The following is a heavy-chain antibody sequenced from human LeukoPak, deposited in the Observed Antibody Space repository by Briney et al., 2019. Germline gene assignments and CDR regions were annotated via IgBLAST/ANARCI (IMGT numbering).Heavy chain of an antibody. CDR1: GGSMSPYY. V-gene: IGHV4-59*08. J-gene: IGHJ3*01. D-gene: IGHD4-17*01. CDR2: IYYSGNT. CDR3: ARMQHDNDDYGDGFAV. Sequence: PSETLSLTCTVSGGSMSPYYWIWIRQPPGKGLEWIGYIYYSGNTRYNPSLKSRVTISVDTSQNHYFLNLSSVTAADTALYYCARMQHDNDDYGDGFAVRGEGTMVTVSS.